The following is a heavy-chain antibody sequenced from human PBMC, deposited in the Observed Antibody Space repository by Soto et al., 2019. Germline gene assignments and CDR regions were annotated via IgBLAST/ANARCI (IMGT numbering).Heavy chain of an antibody. V-gene: IGHV1-8*01. CDR2: MNPNSGNT. CDR1: GYTFTSYD. D-gene: IGHD3-22*01. Sequence: QVQLVQSGAEVKKPGASVKVSCKASGYTFTSYDINWVRQATGQGLEWLGWMNPNSGNTVYAQKFQGRVTMTRNTSISSAYKELCSLRSEDTAVYYCARVPPNYYDSSGPRGYWGQVTLVTVSS. CDR3: ARVPPNYYDSSGPRGY. J-gene: IGHJ4*02.